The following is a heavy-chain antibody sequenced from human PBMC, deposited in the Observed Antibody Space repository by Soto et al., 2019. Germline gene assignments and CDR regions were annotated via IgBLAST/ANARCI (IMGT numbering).Heavy chain of an antibody. CDR2: IYDTGISGYTPST. CDR3: ARGEDAFFYYGLDV. V-gene: IGHV4-59*01. Sequence: TSETLSLTCTVSGGSITSSYWSWIRRPPGKGLEWIAYIYDTGISGYTPSTSYNPSLKSRVTMSVDTSKSQFSLKLTSVTAADMAVYYCARGEDAFFYYGLDVWGQGITVTVSS. J-gene: IGHJ6*02. CDR1: GGSITSSY.